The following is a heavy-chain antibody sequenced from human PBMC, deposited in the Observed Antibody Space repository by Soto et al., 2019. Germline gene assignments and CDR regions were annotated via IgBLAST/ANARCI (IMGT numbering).Heavy chain of an antibody. D-gene: IGHD4-4*01. V-gene: IGHV2-26*01. Sequence: QATLKESGPVLVKPTETLTLTCTVSGFSLSNARMGVSWIRQPPGKALEWLAHIFSNDEKSYSTSLKSRLTITKDTSKSQVVLTMTNMDPVDTATYYCARSHDYSNYVPWFDPWGQGTLVTVSS. CDR1: GFSLSNARMG. J-gene: IGHJ5*02. CDR3: ARSHDYSNYVPWFDP. CDR2: IFSNDEK.